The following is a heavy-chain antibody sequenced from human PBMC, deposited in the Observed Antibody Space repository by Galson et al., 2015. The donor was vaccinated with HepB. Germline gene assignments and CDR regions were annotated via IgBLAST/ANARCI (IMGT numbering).Heavy chain of an antibody. J-gene: IGHJ3*02. CDR2: IYYSGST. CDR3: ARDGQYYYDSSGYYYAFDI. V-gene: IGHV4-31*03. D-gene: IGHD3-22*01. Sequence: TLSLTCTVSGGSIRSGGYYWSWIRQHPGKGLEWIGYIYYSGSTYYNPSLKSRVTISVDTSKNQFSLKLSSVTAADTAVYYCARDGQYYYDSSGYYYAFDIWGQGTMVTVSS. CDR1: GGSIRSGGYY.